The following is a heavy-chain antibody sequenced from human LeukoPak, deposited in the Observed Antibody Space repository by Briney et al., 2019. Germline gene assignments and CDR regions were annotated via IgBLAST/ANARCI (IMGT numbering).Heavy chain of an antibody. CDR2: ICGSGGST. CDR3: AKDGVRFLEWLLPIDY. Sequence: GGSLRLSCAASGFTFSSYAMRWVRQAPGKGLEWVSAICGSGGSTYYADSVKGRFTISRENTKNTLYLQMNSLRAEDTAVYYCAKDGVRFLEWLLPIDYWGQGTLVTVSS. V-gene: IGHV3-23*01. CDR1: GFTFSSYA. J-gene: IGHJ4*02. D-gene: IGHD3-3*01.